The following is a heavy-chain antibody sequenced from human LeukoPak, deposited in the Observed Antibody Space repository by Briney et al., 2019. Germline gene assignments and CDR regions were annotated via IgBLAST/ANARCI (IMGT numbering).Heavy chain of an antibody. CDR2: IYPNSGGT. J-gene: IGHJ4*02. CDR1: GYTFTRYY. D-gene: IGHD6-19*01. CDR3: ARVKWEAVAGMGGRYYFDY. V-gene: IGHV1-2*06. Sequence: ASVKVSCKASGYTFTRYYMHWVRQAPGQGLEWMGRIYPNSGGTNYAQKFQGRVTMTRDTSISTAYMELSRLRSDDTAVYYCARVKWEAVAGMGGRYYFDYWGQGTLVTVSS.